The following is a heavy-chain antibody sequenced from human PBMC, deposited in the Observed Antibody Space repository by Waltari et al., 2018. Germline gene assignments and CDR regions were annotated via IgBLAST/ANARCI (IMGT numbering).Heavy chain of an antibody. Sequence: QVQLVQSGAEVKKPGASVRVSCKTSGYTFIDYYINWVRQAPGQGLEWMGRVIPKSGGTSYPQKFKDRVTMTRDTSISTAYMELSRLTFDDTAVYFCARWPALSADPYYFDYWGQGTLVTVSS. CDR3: ARWPALSADPYYFDY. J-gene: IGHJ4*02. D-gene: IGHD3-16*01. V-gene: IGHV1-2*06. CDR1: GYTFIDYY. CDR2: VIPKSGGT.